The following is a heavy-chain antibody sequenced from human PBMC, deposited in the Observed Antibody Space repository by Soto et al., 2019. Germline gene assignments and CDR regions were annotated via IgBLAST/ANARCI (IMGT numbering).Heavy chain of an antibody. D-gene: IGHD2-21*01. CDR2: ISSDNITK. Sequence: GVSRRLSCVASGFSFSNYNMNWVRQAPGKGLEWLSYISSDNITKYYADSVRGRFTISRDSAKNSLYLQMNSLRDEDTAVYFCARNVDLWGQGTMVTVSS. J-gene: IGHJ3*01. CDR1: GFSFSNYN. V-gene: IGHV3-48*02. CDR3: ARNVDL.